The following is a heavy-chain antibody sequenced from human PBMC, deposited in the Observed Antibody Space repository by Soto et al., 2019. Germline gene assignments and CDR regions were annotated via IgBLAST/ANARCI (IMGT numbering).Heavy chain of an antibody. CDR1: GYTFTNHY. V-gene: IGHV1-46*01. D-gene: IGHD3-10*01. CDR3: ARDEYHDGSDSSYSTLDD. J-gene: IGHJ4*02. CDR2: INPWGGKT. Sequence: GASVKVSCKASGYTFTNHYIHGVRQGPGQGPEWMGTINPWGGKTDYAQKFKGRVTLTSDTPTSTEYMELRSLRSEDTAIYYCARDEYHDGSDSSYSTLDDWGQGTLVTVSS.